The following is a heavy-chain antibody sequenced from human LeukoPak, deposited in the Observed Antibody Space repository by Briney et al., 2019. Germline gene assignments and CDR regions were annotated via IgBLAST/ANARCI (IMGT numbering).Heavy chain of an antibody. CDR3: AREDWLAGTWDY. D-gene: IGHD6-19*01. J-gene: IGHJ4*02. V-gene: IGHV4-61*01. CDR1: GGSVSSGSYY. CDR2: IYYSGST. Sequence: SETLSLTCTVSGGSVSSGSYYWSWIRQPPGKGLEWIGYIYYSGSTNYNPSLKSRVTISVDTSKNQFSLKLSSVTAADTAVYYCAREDWLAGTWDYWGQGTLVTVSS.